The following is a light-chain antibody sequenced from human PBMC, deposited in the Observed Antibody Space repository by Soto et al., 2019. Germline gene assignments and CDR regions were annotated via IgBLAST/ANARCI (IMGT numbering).Light chain of an antibody. J-gene: IGKJ2*01. CDR3: IRHNSYPPYT. CDR1: QGIRND. CDR2: AAS. V-gene: IGKV1-17*01. Sequence: DIQMTQSPSSLSASVGDRVTITCRASQGIRNDLGWYQQKPGKAPKRLIYAASSLQSGVPSRFSGSGAGTEFTRTNSSLQPEDFATYYCIRHNSYPPYTFGQGTKLEIK.